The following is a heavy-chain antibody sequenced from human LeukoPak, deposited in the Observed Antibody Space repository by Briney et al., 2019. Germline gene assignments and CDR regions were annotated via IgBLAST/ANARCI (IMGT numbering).Heavy chain of an antibody. CDR1: GGTFSSYA. V-gene: IGHV1-69*13. CDR2: IIPIFGTA. CDR3: ARDGRAPYYDFWSGYGFDY. J-gene: IGHJ4*02. Sequence: SVKVSCKASGGTFSSYAISWVRQAPGQGLEWMGGIIPIFGTANYAQKFQGRVTITADESTSTAYMELSSLRSEDTAVYYCARDGRAPYYDFWSGYGFDYWGQGALVTVSS. D-gene: IGHD3-3*01.